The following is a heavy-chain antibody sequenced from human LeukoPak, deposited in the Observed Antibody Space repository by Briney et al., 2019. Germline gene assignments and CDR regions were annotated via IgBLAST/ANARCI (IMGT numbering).Heavy chain of an antibody. V-gene: IGHV3-20*04. Sequence: GGSLRLSCAASGFTFSNYNMNWVRQAPGKGLEWVSGINWNGGSTGYADSVKGRFTISRDNAKNSLYLQMNSLRAEDTALYYCAREAGGYCSGGSCSRREAFDIWGQGTMVTVSS. D-gene: IGHD2-15*01. CDR1: GFTFSNYN. CDR2: INWNGGST. J-gene: IGHJ3*02. CDR3: AREAGGYCSGGSCSRREAFDI.